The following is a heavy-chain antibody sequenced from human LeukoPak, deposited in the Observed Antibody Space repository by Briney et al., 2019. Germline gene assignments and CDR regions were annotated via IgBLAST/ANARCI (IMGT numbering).Heavy chain of an antibody. D-gene: IGHD3-10*01. V-gene: IGHV4-30-2*01. CDR3: ARSGSSHFDY. CDR1: GGSISSGGYS. J-gene: IGHJ4*02. CDR2: IYHSGST. Sequence: SQTLSLTCAVSGGSISSGGYSWSWIRQPPGKGLEWIGYIYHSGSTYYNPSLKSRVTISVDRSKNQFSLKLSSMTAADTAVYYCARSGSSHFDYWGQGTLVTVSS.